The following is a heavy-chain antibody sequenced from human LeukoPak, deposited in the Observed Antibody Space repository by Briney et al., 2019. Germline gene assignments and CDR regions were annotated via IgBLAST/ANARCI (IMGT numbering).Heavy chain of an antibody. CDR3: ARDSASSGDLAFDS. V-gene: IGHV3-33*01. D-gene: IGHD3-10*01. Sequence: PGGSLRLSCAASGFTFSSYGMHWVRQAPGKGLEWVAVIWYDGSEKYYADSVEGRFTIARDNSKNTLYLQMNSLIAEDTAVYSCARDSASSGDLAFDSWGQGTLVTVPS. J-gene: IGHJ4*02. CDR1: GFTFSSYG. CDR2: IWYDGSEK.